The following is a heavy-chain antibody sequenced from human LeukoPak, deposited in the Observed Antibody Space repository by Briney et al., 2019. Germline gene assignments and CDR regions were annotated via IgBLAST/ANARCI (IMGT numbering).Heavy chain of an antibody. V-gene: IGHV3-64*01. Sequence: GGSLRLSCAASGFTFSSYAMHWVRQAPGKGLEYVSAISSNGGSTYYANSVKGRFTISRDNSKNTLYLQMGSLRAEDMAVYYCARTNWNQGQYYYYGMDVWGQGTTVTVSS. D-gene: IGHD1-20*01. CDR1: GFTFSSYA. CDR3: ARTNWNQGQYYYYGMDV. CDR2: ISSNGGST. J-gene: IGHJ6*02.